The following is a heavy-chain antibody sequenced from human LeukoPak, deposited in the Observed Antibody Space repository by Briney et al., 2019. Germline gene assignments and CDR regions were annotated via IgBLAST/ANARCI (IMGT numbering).Heavy chain of an antibody. J-gene: IGHJ5*02. Sequence: RGGSLRLSCAASGFTFSSYAMHWGRQAPGRGLGGVAVISYDGSNKYYADSVKGRFTISRNNSKNTLYLQMNSLRAEDTAVYYCARSDYGDYDWFDPWGQGTLVTVSS. CDR1: GFTFSSYA. CDR3: ARSDYGDYDWFDP. V-gene: IGHV3-30-3*01. D-gene: IGHD4-17*01. CDR2: ISYDGSNK.